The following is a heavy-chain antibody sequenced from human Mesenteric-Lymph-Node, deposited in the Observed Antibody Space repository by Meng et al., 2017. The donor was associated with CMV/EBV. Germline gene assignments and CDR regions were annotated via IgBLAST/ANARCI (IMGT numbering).Heavy chain of an antibody. Sequence: TFTSYAMHWVRQAPGQRLEWMGWINAGNGDTKYAQKFQGRVTITRDTSASTAYMELSSLRSEDTAVYYCARGEIVVVPAAILGWFDPWGQGTLVTVSS. V-gene: IGHV1-3*01. CDR3: ARGEIVVVPAAILGWFDP. CDR2: INAGNGDT. CDR1: TFTSYA. J-gene: IGHJ5*02. D-gene: IGHD2-2*01.